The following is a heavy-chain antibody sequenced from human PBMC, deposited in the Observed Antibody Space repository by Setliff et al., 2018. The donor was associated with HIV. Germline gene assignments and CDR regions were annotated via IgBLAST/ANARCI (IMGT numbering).Heavy chain of an antibody. J-gene: IGHJ4*02. CDR1: GGSISDSRYY. CDR3: ARSGSSSPYYFDY. CDR2: IYYSGST. V-gene: IGHV4-39*07. D-gene: IGHD6-6*01. Sequence: SETLSLTCTVSGGSISDSRYYWGWIRQPPGKGLEWIGNIYYSGSTYYNPSLESRVTMSVDTSKNQFSLKLSSVTAADTAVYYCARSGSSSPYYFDYWGQGALVTVSS.